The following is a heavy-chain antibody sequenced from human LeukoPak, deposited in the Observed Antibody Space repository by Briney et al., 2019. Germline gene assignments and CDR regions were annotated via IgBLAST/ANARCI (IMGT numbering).Heavy chain of an antibody. CDR3: ARRSEVGALHYFDY. CDR2: IYYSGST. D-gene: IGHD1-26*01. Sequence: SETLSLTCTVSGGSISSYYWSWIRQPAGKGLEWIGYIYYSGSTNYNPSLKSRVTISVDTSKNQFSLKLSSVTAADTAVYYCARRSEVGALHYFDYGGRGTLVTVSS. V-gene: IGHV4-59*08. CDR1: GGSISSYY. J-gene: IGHJ4*01.